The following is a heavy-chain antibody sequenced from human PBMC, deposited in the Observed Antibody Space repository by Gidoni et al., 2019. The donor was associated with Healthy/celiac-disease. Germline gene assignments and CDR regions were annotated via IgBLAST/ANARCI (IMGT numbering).Heavy chain of an antibody. D-gene: IGHD6-13*01. CDR2: ISYDGSNK. CDR1: GFPFSSSG. Sequence: QVQLVESGGVVVQPGRSLRLSCAASGFPFSSSGMHWVRQAPGKGLEWVAVISYDGSNKYYADSVKGRFTISRDNSKNTLYLQMNSLRAEDTAVYYCAKDQVGEQQLAHYYYYYGMDVWGKGTTVTVSS. J-gene: IGHJ6*04. CDR3: AKDQVGEQQLAHYYYYYGMDV. V-gene: IGHV3-30*18.